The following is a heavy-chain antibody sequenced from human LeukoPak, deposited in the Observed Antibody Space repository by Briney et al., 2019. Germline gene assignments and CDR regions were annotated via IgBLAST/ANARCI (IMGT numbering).Heavy chain of an antibody. CDR3: AGAPKEYCSSTSCYRYKAFDI. V-gene: IGHV1-18*01. Sequence: ASVKVSCKASGYTFTSYGISWVRQAPGQGLEWMGWIRAYNGNTNYAQKLQGRVTMTTDTSTSTAYMELRSLRSDDTAVYYCAGAPKEYCSSTSCYRYKAFDIWGQGTMVTVSS. CDR1: GYTFTSYG. J-gene: IGHJ3*02. D-gene: IGHD2-2*02. CDR2: IRAYNGNT.